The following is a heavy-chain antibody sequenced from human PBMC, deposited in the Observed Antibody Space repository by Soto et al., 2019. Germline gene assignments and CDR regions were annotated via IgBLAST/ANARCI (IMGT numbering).Heavy chain of an antibody. CDR1: GFIFSSYA. CDR3: ATDSTGTPSGVEY. D-gene: IGHD1-7*01. Sequence: PGGSLRLSCAAPGFIFSSYAMYWVRQAPGKGLEWVALIWYDGSNENYADSVKGRFTIYRDNSENTLYLQMNSLRAEDTAVYYCATDSTGTPSGVEYWGQGTLVTVSS. CDR2: IWYDGSNE. J-gene: IGHJ4*02. V-gene: IGHV3-33*07.